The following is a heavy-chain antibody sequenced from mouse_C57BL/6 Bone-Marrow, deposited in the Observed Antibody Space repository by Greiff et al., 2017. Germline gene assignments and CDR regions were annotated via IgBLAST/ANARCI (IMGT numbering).Heavy chain of an antibody. CDR1: GYTFTDYY. CDR2: IYPGSGNT. V-gene: IGHV1-76*01. CDR3: GATVVATDY. D-gene: IGHD1-1*01. J-gene: IGHJ2*01. Sequence: VQLQESGAELVRPGASVKLSCKASGYTFTDYYINWVKQRPGQGLEWIARIYPGSGNTYYNEKFKGKATLTAEKSSSTAYMQLSSLTSEDSAVYFWGATVVATDYWGQGTTLTVSS.